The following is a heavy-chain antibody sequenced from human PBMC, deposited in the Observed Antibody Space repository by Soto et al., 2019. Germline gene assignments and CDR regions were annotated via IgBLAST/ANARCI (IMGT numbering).Heavy chain of an antibody. V-gene: IGHV1-8*01. CDR3: AINEFVRGVIEY. Sequence: QVQLVQSGAEVKKPGASVKVSCKASGYSFTSYDFNWVRQATGQGLEWMGWMNPNSGNIGYAQKFQVRVTMTRDTSIGTAYMELNSLTTEDTAVYYCAINEFVRGVIEYWGQGTLVTVSS. D-gene: IGHD3-10*02. J-gene: IGHJ4*02. CDR2: MNPNSGNI. CDR1: GYSFTSYD.